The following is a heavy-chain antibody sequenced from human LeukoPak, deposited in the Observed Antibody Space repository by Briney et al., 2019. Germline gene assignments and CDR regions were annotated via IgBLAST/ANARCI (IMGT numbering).Heavy chain of an antibody. Sequence: ASVKVSCKASGYTFTSYGISWVRQAPGQGLEWMGWISAYNGTTNYAQKLQGRVTMTTDTSTSTAYMELRSLRSDDTAVYYCATYSSGHDWFDPWGQGTLVTVSS. CDR3: ATYSSGHDWFDP. J-gene: IGHJ5*02. CDR1: GYTFTSYG. D-gene: IGHD6-19*01. V-gene: IGHV1-18*01. CDR2: ISAYNGTT.